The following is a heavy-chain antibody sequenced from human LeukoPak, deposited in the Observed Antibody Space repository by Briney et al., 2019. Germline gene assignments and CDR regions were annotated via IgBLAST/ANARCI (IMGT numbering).Heavy chain of an antibody. Sequence: GGSLRLSCAASGFTFSSYGMHWVRQAPGKGLEWVAVMSYEGTNRYYADSVKGRFTISRDNSKNTLYLLMNSLRAEDTAVYYCARDVERLDYFDYWGQGTLVTVSS. CDR3: ARDVERLDYFDY. CDR2: MSYEGTNR. CDR1: GFTFSSYG. J-gene: IGHJ4*02. D-gene: IGHD3-9*01. V-gene: IGHV3-30*03.